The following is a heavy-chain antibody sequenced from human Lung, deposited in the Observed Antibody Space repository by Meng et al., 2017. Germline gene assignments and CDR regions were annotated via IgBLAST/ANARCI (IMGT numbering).Heavy chain of an antibody. J-gene: IGHJ4*02. Sequence: QVQLLQSGAEVKKPWASVKVSCKASGYTFTSYAMHWVRQAPGQRLEWMGWINAGNGNTKYSQKFQGRVTITRDTSASTAYMELSSLRSEDTAVYYCARGDYCGGDCYWFDYWGQGTLVTVSS. CDR2: INAGNGNT. CDR1: GYTFTSYA. V-gene: IGHV1-3*01. CDR3: ARGDYCGGDCYWFDY. D-gene: IGHD2-21*02.